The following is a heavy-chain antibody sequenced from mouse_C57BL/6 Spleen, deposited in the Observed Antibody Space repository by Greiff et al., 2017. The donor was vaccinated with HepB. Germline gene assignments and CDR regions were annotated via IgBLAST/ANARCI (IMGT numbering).Heavy chain of an antibody. CDR1: GYTFTHYN. Sequence: EVQLQQSGPELVKPGASVKIPCKASGYTFTHYNMDWVKQSHGKSLEWIGDINPNNGGTIYNQKFKGKATLTVDKSSSTAYMELRSLTSEDTAVYYCARTSNYYGSSPRYFDVWGTGTTVTVSS. CDR2: INPNNGGT. V-gene: IGHV1-18*01. CDR3: ARTSNYYGSSPRYFDV. J-gene: IGHJ1*03. D-gene: IGHD1-1*01.